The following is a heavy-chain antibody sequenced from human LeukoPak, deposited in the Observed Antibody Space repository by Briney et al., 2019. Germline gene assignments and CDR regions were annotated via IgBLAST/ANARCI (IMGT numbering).Heavy chain of an antibody. CDR1: GYSISSGYY. Sequence: SETLSLTCTVSGYSISSGYYWGWIRQPPGKGLEWIGYIYYSGSTNYNPSLKSRVTISVDTSKTQFSLKLSSVTAADTAVYYCARGSCTSCSISYYYYMDVWGKGTTVTVSS. V-gene: IGHV4-38-2*02. CDR2: IYYSGST. J-gene: IGHJ6*03. D-gene: IGHD2-2*01. CDR3: ARGSCTSCSISYYYYMDV.